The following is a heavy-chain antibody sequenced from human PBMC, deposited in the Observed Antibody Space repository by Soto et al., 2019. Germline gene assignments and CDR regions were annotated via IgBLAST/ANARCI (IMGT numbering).Heavy chain of an antibody. CDR3: ARSPKYYYDSSGYYGDYYGMDV. CDR1: GYSFTSYW. D-gene: IGHD3-22*01. V-gene: IGHV5-51*01. CDR2: IYPGDSDT. J-gene: IGHJ6*02. Sequence: GESLKISCKGSGYSFTSYWIGWVRQMPGKGLEWMGIIYPGDSDTRYRPSFQGQVTISADKSISTAYLQWSSLKASDTAMYYCARSPKYYYDSSGYYGDYYGMDVWGQGTTVTVSS.